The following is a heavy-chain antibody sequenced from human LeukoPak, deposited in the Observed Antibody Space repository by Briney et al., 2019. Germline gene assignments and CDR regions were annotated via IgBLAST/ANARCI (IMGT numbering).Heavy chain of an antibody. D-gene: IGHD6-19*01. J-gene: IGHJ4*02. V-gene: IGHV3-21*01. CDR3: ARDRMGIAVAGTEIDY. CDR2: ISSSSSYI. Sequence: PGGSLRLYCAASGFTFSSYSMNWVRQAPGKGLEWVSSISSSSSYIYYADSVKGRFTISRDNAKNSLYLQMNSLRAEDTAVYYCARDRMGIAVAGTEIDYWGQGTLVTVSS. CDR1: GFTFSSYS.